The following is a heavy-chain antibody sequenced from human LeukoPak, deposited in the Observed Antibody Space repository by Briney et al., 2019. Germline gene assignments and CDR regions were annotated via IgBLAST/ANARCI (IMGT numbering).Heavy chain of an antibody. J-gene: IGHJ4*02. CDR2: INPNSGGT. CDR3: AREDIRVGFKNDY. CDR1: GYTFSGYY. D-gene: IGHD1-26*01. Sequence: ASVKVSCKASGYTFSGYYMHWVRQAPGQGPEWMGWINPNSGGTNYAQKFQGRVTMTGDTSISTAYMELSRLRSDDTAVYYCAREDIRVGFKNDYWGQGTLVTVSS. V-gene: IGHV1-2*02.